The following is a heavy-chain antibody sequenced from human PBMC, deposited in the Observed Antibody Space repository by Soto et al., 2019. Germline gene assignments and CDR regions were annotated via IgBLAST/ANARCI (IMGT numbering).Heavy chain of an antibody. CDR3: ARSQGGSSSLDIFYYYYYGMDV. V-gene: IGHV1-69*01. J-gene: IGHJ6*02. CDR2: IIPIFGTA. D-gene: IGHD2-15*01. Sequence: QVQLVQSGAEVKKPGSSVKVSCKAPGGTFSSYAISWVRQAPGQGLEWMGGIIPIFGTANYAQKFQGRVTFTADEPTSTGYMELSSLRSEETAVYYCARSQGGSSSLDIFYYYYYGMDVWGQGTTVTVSS. CDR1: GGTFSSYA.